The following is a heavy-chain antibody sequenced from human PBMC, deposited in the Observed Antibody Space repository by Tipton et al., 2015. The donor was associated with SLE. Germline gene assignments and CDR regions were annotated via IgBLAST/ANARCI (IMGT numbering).Heavy chain of an antibody. D-gene: IGHD5-12*01. J-gene: IGHJ6*02. CDR3: ARLSGYDNYFGMDV. CDR1: GGSFGSYY. V-gene: IGHV4-34*01. Sequence: TLSLTCAVYGGSFGSYYWSWIRQPPGKGLEWIGNIYYTGDTYYNPSLKSRVTISVDMSKNQFSLKLSSVTAADTAIYYCARLSGYDNYFGMDVWGQGTTVTVSS. CDR2: IYYTGDT.